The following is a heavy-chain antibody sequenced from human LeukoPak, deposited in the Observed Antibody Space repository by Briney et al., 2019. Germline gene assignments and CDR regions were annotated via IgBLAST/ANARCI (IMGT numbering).Heavy chain of an antibody. CDR3: ASSDDILTGYFLFDY. Sequence: RGSLRLSCAASGFTFSSYWMSWVRQAPGKGLEWVANIKQDGSEKYYVDSVKGRFTISRDNAKNSLYLQMNSLRAEDTAVYYCASSDDILTGYFLFDYWGQGTLVTVSP. J-gene: IGHJ4*02. D-gene: IGHD3-9*01. CDR1: GFTFSSYW. V-gene: IGHV3-7*01. CDR2: IKQDGSEK.